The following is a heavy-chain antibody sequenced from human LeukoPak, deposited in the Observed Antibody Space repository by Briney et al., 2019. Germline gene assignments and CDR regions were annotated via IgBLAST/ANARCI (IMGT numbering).Heavy chain of an antibody. CDR3: ARSDVTYYYDSSGYYYARGPSYFDY. Sequence: SETLSLTCTVSGGSISSSSYYWGWIRQPPGKGLEWTGSIYYSGSTYYNPSLKSRVTISVDTSKNQFSLKLSSVTAADTAVYYCARSDVTYYYDSSGYYYARGPSYFDYWGQGTLVTVSS. V-gene: IGHV4-39*07. CDR2: IYYSGST. J-gene: IGHJ4*02. D-gene: IGHD3-22*01. CDR1: GGSISSSSYY.